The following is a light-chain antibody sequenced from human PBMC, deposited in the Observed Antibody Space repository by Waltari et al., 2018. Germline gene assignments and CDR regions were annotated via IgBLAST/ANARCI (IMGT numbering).Light chain of an antibody. J-gene: IGKJ1*01. CDR1: PSVGRT. V-gene: IGKV3-20*01. CDR3: QHYVRLPAT. CDR2: GAS. Sequence: IVLTQSPGTLSLSTGERATLSCRASPSVGRTLAWYQQKTGQAPRLLIYGASNRATGIPDRFSGSGSGTEFSLTISRLDPEDFAVYYCQHYVRLPATFGQGTKVEMK.